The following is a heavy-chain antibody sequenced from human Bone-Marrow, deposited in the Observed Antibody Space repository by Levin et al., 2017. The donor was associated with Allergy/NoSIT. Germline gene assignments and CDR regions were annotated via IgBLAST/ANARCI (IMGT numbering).Heavy chain of an antibody. CDR2: ITSSGDST. V-gene: IGHV3-48*02. CDR3: ARDPARGYYDSSGYSGDH. D-gene: IGHD3-22*01. J-gene: IGHJ4*02. CDR1: GFTFRHYT. Sequence: GESLKISCAASGFTFRHYTMNWVRQAPGKGLEWVSCITSSGDSTYYADSVKGRFTISRDKAKNSLYLQLNRLRDEDTAMYYCARDPARGYYDSSGYSGDHWGQGTLVTVSS.